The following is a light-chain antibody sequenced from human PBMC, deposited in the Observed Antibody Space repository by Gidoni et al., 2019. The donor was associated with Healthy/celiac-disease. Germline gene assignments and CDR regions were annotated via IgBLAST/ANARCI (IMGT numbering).Light chain of an antibody. CDR1: QSVSSSY. J-gene: IGKJ1*01. V-gene: IGKV3-20*01. CDR2: GAS. Sequence: EIASTQSPGTLFLSPGERATLSCRASQSVSSSYLTWYQQKPGQAPRLLIYGASSRATGIPDRFSGSGSGTDFTLTISRLEPEDFAVYYCQQYGSSLRTFGQGTKVEIK. CDR3: QQYGSSLRT.